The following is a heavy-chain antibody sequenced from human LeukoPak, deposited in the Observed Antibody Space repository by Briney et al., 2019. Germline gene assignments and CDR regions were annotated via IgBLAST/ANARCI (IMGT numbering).Heavy chain of an antibody. V-gene: IGHV4-61*02. CDR1: GGSISSGSYY. D-gene: IGHD2-21*01. Sequence: SQTLSLTCTVSGGSISSGSYYWSWIRQPAGKGLEWIGRIYTSGSTNYNPSLKSRVTISVDTSKNQFSLKLSSVTAADTAVYYCARAYLDAAFDIWGQGTMVTVSS. CDR3: ARAYLDAAFDI. J-gene: IGHJ3*02. CDR2: IYTSGST.